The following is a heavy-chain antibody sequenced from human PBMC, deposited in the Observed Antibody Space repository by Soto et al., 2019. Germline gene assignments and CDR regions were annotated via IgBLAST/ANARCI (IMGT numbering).Heavy chain of an antibody. CDR1: GGSISSYY. D-gene: IGHD1-26*01. CDR2: IYYSGST. Sequence: SETLSLTCTVSGGSISSYYWSWIRQPPGKGLEWIGYIYYSGSTNYNPSLKSRVTISVDTSKNQFSLKPSSVTAADTAVYYCARDGRVGAPPDYWGQGTLVTVSS. CDR3: ARDGRVGAPPDY. J-gene: IGHJ4*02. V-gene: IGHV4-59*01.